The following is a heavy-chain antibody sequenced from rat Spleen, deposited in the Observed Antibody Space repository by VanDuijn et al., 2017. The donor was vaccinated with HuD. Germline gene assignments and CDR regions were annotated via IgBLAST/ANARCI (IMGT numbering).Heavy chain of an antibody. CDR3: TRESLPGYNSHWFVY. V-gene: IGHV2-30*01. Sequence: QVQLKESGPGLVQPSQTLSLTCTVSGFSLTSYNVHWVRQPTGKGLEWMGVIWTGGSTDYNSALKSRLSISRDTSKSQVFLKMNSLQTEDTATYFCTRESLPGYNSHWFVYWGQGTLVTVSS. J-gene: IGHJ3*01. CDR1: GFSLTSYN. D-gene: IGHD1-4*01. CDR2: IWTGGST.